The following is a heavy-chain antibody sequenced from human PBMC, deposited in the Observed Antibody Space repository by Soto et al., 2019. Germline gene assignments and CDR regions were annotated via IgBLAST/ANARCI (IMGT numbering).Heavy chain of an antibody. CDR2: ISSSSSYI. CDR3: ARPCSSTSRTNRFDP. D-gene: IGHD2-2*01. V-gene: IGHV3-21*01. Sequence: GGSLRLSCAASGFTFSSYSMNWVRQAPGKGLEWVSSISSSSSYIYYADSVKGRFTISRDNAKNSLYLQMNSLRAEDTAVYYCARPCSSTSRTNRFDPWGQGTLVTVSS. CDR1: GFTFSSYS. J-gene: IGHJ5*02.